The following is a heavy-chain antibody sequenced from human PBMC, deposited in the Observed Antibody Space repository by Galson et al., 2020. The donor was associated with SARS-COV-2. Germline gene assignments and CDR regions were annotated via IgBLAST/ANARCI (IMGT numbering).Heavy chain of an antibody. CDR3: ARDSQCEQLDY. D-gene: IGHD6-19*01. J-gene: IGHJ4*02. CDR2: ISAYNGNT. V-gene: IGHV1-18*01. Sequence: ATVKVSCKASGYTFTSYGISWVRQAPGQGLEWMGWISAYNGNTNDAQKLQGRVTMTTETSTSTAYMELRSRRSDDTAVYYCARDSQCEQLDYWGEGAAVTVPS. CDR1: GYTFTSYG.